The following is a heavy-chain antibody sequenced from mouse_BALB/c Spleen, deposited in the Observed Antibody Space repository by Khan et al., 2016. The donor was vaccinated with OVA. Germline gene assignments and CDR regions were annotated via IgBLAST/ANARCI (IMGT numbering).Heavy chain of an antibody. CDR3: ARENYYGYAMDY. D-gene: IGHD1-1*01. CDR2: ISYSGST. V-gene: IGHV3-2*02. J-gene: IGHJ4*01. Sequence: EVQLQEWGPSLVKPSQSLSLTCTVTGYSITSGYAWNWIRQFPGNKLEWMGYISYSGSTSYNPSFRSRISITRDTSKNQFFLQLNSVTTEDTATYYCARENYYGYAMDYWGQGTSVTVSA. CDR1: GYSITSGYA.